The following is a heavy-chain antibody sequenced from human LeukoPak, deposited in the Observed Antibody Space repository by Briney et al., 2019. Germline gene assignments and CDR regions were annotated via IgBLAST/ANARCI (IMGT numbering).Heavy chain of an antibody. J-gene: IGHJ4*02. CDR3: ARDTLEQGFDY. CDR2: IKQEGSEK. Sequence: GGSLRLSCAASGFTFSSYWMSWVRQAPGKGREWGANIKQEGSEKYYVDSVKGRFTISRDNAKNSLYRQMNSLRAEDTAVYYCARDTLEQGFDYWGQGTLVTVSS. CDR1: GFTFSSYW. D-gene: IGHD1/OR15-1a*01. V-gene: IGHV3-7*01.